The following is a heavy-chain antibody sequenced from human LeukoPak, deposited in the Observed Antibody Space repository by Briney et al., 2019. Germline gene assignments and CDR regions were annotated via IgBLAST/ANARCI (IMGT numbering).Heavy chain of an antibody. CDR3: ARKSGYSYFDY. D-gene: IGHD5-12*01. V-gene: IGHV4-39*07. Sequence: SETLSLTCIVSGGSISSSSYHCGWIRQPPGKGLEWIGNIYYSGSTYYNPSLKSRVTMSVDTSKNQFSLKLSSVTAVDTAVYYCARKSGYSYFDYWGQGTLVTVSS. CDR1: GGSISSSSYH. CDR2: IYYSGST. J-gene: IGHJ4*02.